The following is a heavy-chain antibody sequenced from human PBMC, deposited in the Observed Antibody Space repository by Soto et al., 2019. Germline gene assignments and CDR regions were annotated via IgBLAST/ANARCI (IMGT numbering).Heavy chain of an antibody. Sequence: QVQLVQSGAEVKKPGASVKASCKASGYTFTSYGISWVRQAPGQGPEWMGRISTYNGNTNYVQKLQGRVTMTTDKSTNTAYMELRSLRYDDTAVYYCARDPGYNTTWPQAFDSWGQGTMVTVSS. J-gene: IGHJ3*02. CDR2: ISTYNGNT. D-gene: IGHD5-12*01. CDR1: GYTFTSYG. CDR3: ARDPGYNTTWPQAFDS. V-gene: IGHV1-18*01.